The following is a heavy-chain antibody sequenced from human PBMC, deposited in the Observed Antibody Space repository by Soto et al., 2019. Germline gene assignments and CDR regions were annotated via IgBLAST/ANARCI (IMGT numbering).Heavy chain of an antibody. D-gene: IGHD3-9*01. CDR2: IYYSGST. V-gene: IGHV4-39*01. Sequence: QLQLQESGPGLVKPSETLSLTCTVSGGSISSSTYYWGWVRQPPGKGLEWIGTIYYSGSTYYNPSLQSRVTISGDTSKNQFPLMLYPVTAPDTALYYCARQWVADWGHFEHWGQGTLVTVSS. CDR1: GGSISSSTYY. J-gene: IGHJ4*02. CDR3: ARQWVADWGHFEH.